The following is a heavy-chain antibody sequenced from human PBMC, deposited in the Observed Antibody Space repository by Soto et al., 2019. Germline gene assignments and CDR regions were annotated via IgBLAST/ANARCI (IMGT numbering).Heavy chain of an antibody. J-gene: IGHJ5*02. V-gene: IGHV1-69*08. D-gene: IGHD3-9*01. CDR2: IIPILGIA. Sequence: QVQLVQSGAEVKKPGSSVKVSCKASGGTFSSYTISWVRQAPGQGLEWMGRIIPILGIANYAQKFQGRVTITADKSTSTAYMVLSSLRSEDTAVYYCARDRYDILTGPNWFDPWGQGTLVTVSS. CDR1: GGTFSSYT. CDR3: ARDRYDILTGPNWFDP.